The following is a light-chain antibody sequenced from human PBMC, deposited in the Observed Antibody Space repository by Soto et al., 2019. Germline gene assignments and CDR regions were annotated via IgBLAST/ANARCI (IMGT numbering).Light chain of an antibody. CDR1: SSDVGGYND. CDR3: SSYTSSSTYVV. Sequence: QSVLTQPASVSGSPGQSITLSCTGTSSDVGGYNDVSWYQQHPGKAPKLMIYDVSNRPSGVSNRFSGSKSGNTASLTISGLQAEDEADYYCSSYTSSSTYVVFGGGTKLTVL. CDR2: DVS. J-gene: IGLJ2*01. V-gene: IGLV2-14*01.